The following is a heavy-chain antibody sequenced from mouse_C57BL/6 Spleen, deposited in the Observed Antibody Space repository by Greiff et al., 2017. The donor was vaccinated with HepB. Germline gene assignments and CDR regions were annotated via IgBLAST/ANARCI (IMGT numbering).Heavy chain of an antibody. V-gene: IGHV1-80*01. D-gene: IGHD1-1*01. J-gene: IGHJ2*01. Sequence: VQLQQSGAELVKPGASVKISCKASGYAFSSYWMNWVKQRPGKGLEWIGQIYPGDGDTNYNGKFKGKATLTADKSSSTAYMQLSSLTSEDSAVYCCARLLRRSPFDYWGQGTTLTVSS. CDR3: ARLLRRSPFDY. CDR1: GYAFSSYW. CDR2: IYPGDGDT.